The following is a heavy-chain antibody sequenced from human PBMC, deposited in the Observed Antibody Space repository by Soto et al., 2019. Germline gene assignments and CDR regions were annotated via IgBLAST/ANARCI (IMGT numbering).Heavy chain of an antibody. V-gene: IGHV3-15*07. CDR3: TTETKVTQTYYYYYGMDV. CDR2: IKSKTDGGTT. Sequence: GGSLRLSCAASGFTFSNAWMNWVRQAPGKGLEWVGRIKSKTDGGTTDYAAPVKGRFTISRDDSKNTLYLQMNSLKTEDTAVYYCTTETKVTQTYYYYYGMDVWGQGTTVTVSS. J-gene: IGHJ6*02. D-gene: IGHD4-17*01. CDR1: GFTFSNAW.